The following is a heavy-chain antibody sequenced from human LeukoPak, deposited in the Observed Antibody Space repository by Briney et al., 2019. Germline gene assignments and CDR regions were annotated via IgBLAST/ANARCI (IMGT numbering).Heavy chain of an antibody. J-gene: IGHJ6*03. Sequence: GASVKVSCKASGYTFTSYDINWVRQATGQGLEWMGWMNPNSGNTGYAQKFQGRATMTRNTSISTAYMELSSLRSEDTAVYYCARVGLQYYYYYYMDVWGKGTTVTVSS. CDR3: ARVGLQYYYYYYMDV. CDR1: GYTFTSYD. V-gene: IGHV1-8*01. CDR2: MNPNSGNT.